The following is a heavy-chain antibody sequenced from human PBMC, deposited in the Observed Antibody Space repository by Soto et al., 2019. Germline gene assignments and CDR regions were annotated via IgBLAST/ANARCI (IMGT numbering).Heavy chain of an antibody. CDR3: ARRRSTVAYFDY. J-gene: IGHJ4*02. V-gene: IGHV1-69*13. CDR1: GGTFSSYA. CDR2: IIPIFGTA. D-gene: IGHD4-4*01. Sequence: ASVKVSCKASGGTFSSYAISWVRQAPGQGLEWMGGIIPIFGTANYAQKFQGRVTITADESTSTAYMELSSLRSEDTAVYYCARRRSTVAYFDYWGQGTLVTVSS.